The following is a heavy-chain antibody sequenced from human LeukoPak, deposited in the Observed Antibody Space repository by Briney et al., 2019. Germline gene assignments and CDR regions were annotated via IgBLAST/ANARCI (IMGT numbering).Heavy chain of an antibody. CDR3: ARVRGIAVTFDY. CDR1: GGSFSGYY. J-gene: IGHJ4*02. D-gene: IGHD6-19*01. V-gene: IGHV4-34*01. CDR2: INHSGST. Sequence: PSETLSLTCAVYGGSFSGYYWSWIRQPPGKGLEWIGEINHSGSTNYNPSLKSRVTISVDTSKNQFSLKLSSVTAADTAVYYCARVRGIAVTFDYWGQGTLVTVSS.